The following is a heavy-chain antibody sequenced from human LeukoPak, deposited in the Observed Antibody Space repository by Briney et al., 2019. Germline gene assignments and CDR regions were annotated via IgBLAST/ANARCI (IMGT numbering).Heavy chain of an antibody. CDR2: INHSGST. CDR1: GGSFSGYY. Sequence: SETLSLTCAVYGGSFSGYYWSWIRQPPGKGLEWIGEINHSGSTNYNPSLESRVTISVDTSKNQFSLKLSSVTAADTAVYYCVQSNYNFWSGHYGMDVWGQGTTVTVSS. CDR3: VQSNYNFWSGHYGMDV. V-gene: IGHV4-34*01. D-gene: IGHD3-3*01. J-gene: IGHJ6*02.